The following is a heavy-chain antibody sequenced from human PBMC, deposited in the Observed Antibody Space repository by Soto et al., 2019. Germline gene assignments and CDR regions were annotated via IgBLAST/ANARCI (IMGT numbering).Heavy chain of an antibody. J-gene: IGHJ6*02. D-gene: IGHD6-6*01. CDR1: GGTFSSYA. Sequence: QVQLVQSGAEVKKPGSSVKVSCKASGGTFSSYAISWVRQPPGQGLEWMGGIIPIFGTANYAQKFQGRVTITADESPSTADMELSSLRSEDTAVYYCARDEYSSSYYYYGMDVWGQGTTVTVSS. CDR2: IIPIFGTA. V-gene: IGHV1-69*12. CDR3: ARDEYSSSYYYYGMDV.